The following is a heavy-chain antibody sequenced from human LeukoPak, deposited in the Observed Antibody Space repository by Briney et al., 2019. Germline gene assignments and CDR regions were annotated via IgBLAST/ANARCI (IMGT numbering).Heavy chain of an antibody. CDR2: ILGGAGST. CDR3: AHGTVYQLDY. Sequence: GTLRLSCVASGFSFSSDGMSWVRQAPGRGLEWVSGILGGAGSTYYADSVKGRFTVSRDNSKNTLYLQMNSLRAEDTAVYYCAHGTVYQLDYWGQGTLVTVSS. V-gene: IGHV3-23*01. CDR1: GFSFSSDG. D-gene: IGHD2-2*01. J-gene: IGHJ4*02.